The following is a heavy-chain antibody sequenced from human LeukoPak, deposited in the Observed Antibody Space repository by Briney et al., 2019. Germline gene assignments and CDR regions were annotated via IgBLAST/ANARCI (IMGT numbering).Heavy chain of an antibody. J-gene: IGHJ6*02. CDR2: ISGSGGST. V-gene: IGHV3-23*01. CDR3: ATLVVPAAILYYGMDV. CDR1: GFTFSSYA. D-gene: IGHD2-2*02. Sequence: GGSLRLSCAASGFTFSSYAMSWVRQAPGKGLEWVSAISGSGGSTYYADSVKGRFTISRDNSTNPLYLQMNSLRAEDTAVYYCATLVVPAAILYYGMDVWGQGTTVTVSS.